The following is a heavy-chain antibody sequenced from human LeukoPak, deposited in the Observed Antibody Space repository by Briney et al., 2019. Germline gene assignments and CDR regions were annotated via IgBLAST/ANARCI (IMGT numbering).Heavy chain of an antibody. CDR2: ISTYNGNT. V-gene: IGHV1-18*01. CDR1: GYTFTSYG. Sequence: ASVKVSCKASGYTFTSYGVSWGRQAPGQGLEWLGWISTYNGNTNYAQKVQGRVTMTTDTSSSTAYMELRSLISDDTAVYYCARKSYLRTIREDDALDIWGQGTKVTVSS. J-gene: IGHJ3*02. CDR3: ARKSYLRTIREDDALDI. D-gene: IGHD1-26*01.